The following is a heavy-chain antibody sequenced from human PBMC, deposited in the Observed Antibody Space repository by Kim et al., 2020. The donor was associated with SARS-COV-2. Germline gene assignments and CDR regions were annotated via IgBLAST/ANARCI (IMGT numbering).Heavy chain of an antibody. Sequence: GGSLRLSCAASGFTFSSYGMHWVRQAPGKGLEWVAVISYDGSNKYYADSVKGRFTISRDNSKNTLYLQMNSLRAEDTAVYYGARDLYYGSGSVILNYWGQGTLVTVSS. CDR3: ARDLYYGSGSVILNY. D-gene: IGHD3-10*01. V-gene: IGHV3-33*05. CDR2: ISYDGSNK. J-gene: IGHJ4*02. CDR1: GFTFSSYG.